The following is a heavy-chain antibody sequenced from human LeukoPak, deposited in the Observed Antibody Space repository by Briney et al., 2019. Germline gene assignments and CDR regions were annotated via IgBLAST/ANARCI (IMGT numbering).Heavy chain of an antibody. CDR3: ARLTTVTAYYFDY. CDR1: GGSINSGGYY. J-gene: IGHJ4*02. D-gene: IGHD4-17*01. CDR2: IYYSGST. V-gene: IGHV4-31*03. Sequence: SQTLSLTCTVSGGSINSGGYYWSWIRQHPGKGLEWIGYIYYSGSTYYNPSLKSRVTISVGTSKNQFSLKLSSVTAADTAVYYCARLTTVTAYYFDYWGQGTLVTVSS.